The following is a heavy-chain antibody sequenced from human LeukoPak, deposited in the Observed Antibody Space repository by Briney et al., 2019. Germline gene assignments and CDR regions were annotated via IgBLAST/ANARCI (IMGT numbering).Heavy chain of an antibody. CDR3: ARSPVGSLDY. CDR2: IRPDGSAE. CDR1: GFSFSRYW. Sequence: GGSLRLSCAASGFSFSRYWMTWVRQSPGKGLEWVANIRPDGSAEYYVDSVKGRFAISRDNAKNSLYLQMNSLRAEDTAVYYCARSPVGSLDYWGQGTLVTVSS. D-gene: IGHD1-26*01. V-gene: IGHV3-7*01. J-gene: IGHJ4*02.